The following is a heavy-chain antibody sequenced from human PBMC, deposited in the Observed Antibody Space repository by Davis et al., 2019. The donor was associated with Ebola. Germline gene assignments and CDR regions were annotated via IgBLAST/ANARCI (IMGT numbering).Heavy chain of an antibody. Sequence: ASAKVSCKASGYTFTDYNIHWLRQAPGQGLEWLGRVILKSGATNYAQKFQGRVTMTRDTSISTVYMELSSLRYDDTADYYCARGHNYAHEYWGQGTPVTVSS. CDR3: ARGHNYAHEY. J-gene: IGHJ4*02. V-gene: IGHV1-2*06. CDR2: VILKSGAT. D-gene: IGHD4-11*01. CDR1: GYTFTDYN.